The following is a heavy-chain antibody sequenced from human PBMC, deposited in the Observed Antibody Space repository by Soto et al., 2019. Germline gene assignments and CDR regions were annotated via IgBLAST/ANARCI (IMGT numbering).Heavy chain of an antibody. CDR2: IVPIYRTA. V-gene: IGHV1-69*13. CDR1: GGTFSSYR. D-gene: IGHD6-13*01. J-gene: IGHJ4*02. Sequence: ASVKVSCKASGGTFSSYRTNWVRQAPGQGLEWVGGIVPIYRTADYAQKFQGRVTITADESAHTSYMELRSLKSQDTAVYYCVRDSGAKLSSSWGQGTLVTVSS. CDR3: VRDSGAKLSSS.